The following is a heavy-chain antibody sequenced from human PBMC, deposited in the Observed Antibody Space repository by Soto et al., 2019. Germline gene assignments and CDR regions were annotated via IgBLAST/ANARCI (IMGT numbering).Heavy chain of an antibody. CDR3: AAALSLQGNYYYYGMDV. CDR2: IVVGSGNT. V-gene: IGHV1-58*01. Sequence: SVKVSCKASGFTFTSSAVQWVRQARGQRLEWIGWIVVGSGNTNYAQKFQERVTITRDMSTSTAYMELSSLRSEDTAVYYCAAALSLQGNYYYYGMDVWGQGTTVTVS. J-gene: IGHJ6*02. CDR1: GFTFTSSA. D-gene: IGHD4-4*01.